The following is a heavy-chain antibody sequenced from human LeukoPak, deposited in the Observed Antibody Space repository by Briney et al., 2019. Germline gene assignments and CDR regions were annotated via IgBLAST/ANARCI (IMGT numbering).Heavy chain of an antibody. CDR2: IMHDGSEK. V-gene: IGHV3-7*01. CDR3: ARAGAMASSRYYFDY. CDR1: GFTFSTYW. J-gene: IGHJ4*02. D-gene: IGHD6-19*01. Sequence: GGSLRLSCAASGFTFSTYWMSWLRQAPGKGLEWVANIMHDGSEKNYVDSVKGRFTISRDNARNSLYLQMNSLRVEDTAVYYCARAGAMASSRYYFDYWGQGTLVSAYS.